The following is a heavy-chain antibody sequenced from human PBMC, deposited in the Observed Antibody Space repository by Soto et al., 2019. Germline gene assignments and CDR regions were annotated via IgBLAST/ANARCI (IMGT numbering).Heavy chain of an antibody. J-gene: IGHJ5*02. Sequence: GESLKIPCKGSGYSFTSYWIGWVRQVPGKGLEWMGIIYPGDSDTRYSPSFQGQVTISLDTSKNQLSLKLTSMTAADTAVYYCARDMHAGFTHYFDPWGQGTLVTVSS. CDR2: IYPGDSDT. V-gene: IGHV5-51*01. CDR1: GYSFTSYW. CDR3: ARDMHAGFTHYFDP. D-gene: IGHD1-26*01.